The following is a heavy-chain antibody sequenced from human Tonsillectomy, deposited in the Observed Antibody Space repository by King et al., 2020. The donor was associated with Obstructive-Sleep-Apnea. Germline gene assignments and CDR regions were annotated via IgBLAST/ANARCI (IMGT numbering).Heavy chain of an antibody. CDR3: ARGPPPYDILTGYSALDY. D-gene: IGHD3-9*01. J-gene: IGHJ4*02. Sequence: VQLQESGPGLVKPSETLSLTCTVSGYSISRGYYWGWIRQPPGKGLEWIGSIYHSGSTYYHPSPKSRVTISVDTSKNQFSLKLSPGTAADTAVYYCARGPPPYDILTGYSALDYWGQGTLVTVSS. CDR1: GYSISRGYY. CDR2: IYHSGST. V-gene: IGHV4-38-2*02.